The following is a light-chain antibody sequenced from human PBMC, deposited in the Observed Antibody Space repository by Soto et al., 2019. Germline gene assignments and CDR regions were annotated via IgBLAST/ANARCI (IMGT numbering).Light chain of an antibody. J-gene: IGLJ1*01. CDR1: RSDVGGYND. CDR2: VVR. Sequence: QSALNQPASVSGPPGQSITISCTGTRSDVGGYNDVSWDQQHPGNGPRLMMYVVRKRPSGVSNRFSGSKSGNTAFLTISGLQAEDEADYYCISYTSSSALVFGTGNKVTVL. V-gene: IGLV2-14*01. CDR3: ISYTSSSALV.